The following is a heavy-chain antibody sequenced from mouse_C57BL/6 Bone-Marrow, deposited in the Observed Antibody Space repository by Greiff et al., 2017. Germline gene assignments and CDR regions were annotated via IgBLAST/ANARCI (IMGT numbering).Heavy chain of an antibody. V-gene: IGHV1-64*01. CDR2: IHPNSGST. J-gene: IGHJ4*01. CDR1: GYPFTRSW. D-gene: IGHD1-1*01. CDR3: ARDYGTLMDY. Sequence: QVQLQQPGAELVTPGASVKLSCQASGYPFTRSWMHWLKQRPGQGLEWLGMIHPNSGSTNYNEKFKSKAPRTVDKSSSTAYMQISSLTSEDSAVYYCARDYGTLMDYWGQGTSVTVSS.